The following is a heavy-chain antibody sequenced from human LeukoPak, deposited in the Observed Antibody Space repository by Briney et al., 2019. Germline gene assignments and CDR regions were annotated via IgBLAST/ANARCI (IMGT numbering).Heavy chain of an antibody. Sequence: PGGSLELSCAASGFPFSSYSMNWVRPAPGKGLEWVSSISSSSSYIYYADSVKGRFTISRDKAKNSLYLQMKNLRAEDTAVYYRARDRDGSGSYYIVVIGWFVPWGQGTLVTASS. D-gene: IGHD3-10*01. V-gene: IGHV3-21*01. J-gene: IGHJ5*02. CDR2: ISSSSSYI. CDR3: ARDRDGSGSYYIVVIGWFVP. CDR1: GFPFSSYS.